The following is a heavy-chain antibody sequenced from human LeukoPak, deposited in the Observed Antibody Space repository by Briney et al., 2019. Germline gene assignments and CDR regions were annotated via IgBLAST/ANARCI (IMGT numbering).Heavy chain of an antibody. Sequence: ASVKVSCKASGYIFTSHYMHWVRQAPGQGLEWMGMINPSDGSTSYAQKFQGRVTMTRDTSTSTVYLELSSLRSEDTAVYYCARAYRSSSPFDYWGQGTLVTVSS. J-gene: IGHJ4*02. V-gene: IGHV1-46*01. CDR2: INPSDGST. CDR3: ARAYRSSSPFDY. CDR1: GYIFTSHY. D-gene: IGHD6-6*01.